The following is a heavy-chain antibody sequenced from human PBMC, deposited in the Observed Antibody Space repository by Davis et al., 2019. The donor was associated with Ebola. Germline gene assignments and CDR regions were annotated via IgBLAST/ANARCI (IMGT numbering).Heavy chain of an antibody. CDR2: INSDGSST. V-gene: IGHV3-74*01. D-gene: IGHD3-9*01. CDR1: GFTFSDYY. Sequence: HTGGSLRLSCAASGFTFSDYYMSWIRQAPGKGLVWVSRINSDGSSTSYADSVKGRFTISRDNAKKSLYLEMNSLRDEDTAVYYCARDLDWAFDCWGQGTLVTVSS. J-gene: IGHJ4*02. CDR3: ARDLDWAFDC.